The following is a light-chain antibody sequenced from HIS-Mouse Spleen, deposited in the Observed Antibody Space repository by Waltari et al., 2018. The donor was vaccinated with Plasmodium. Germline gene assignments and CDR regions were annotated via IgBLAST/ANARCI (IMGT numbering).Light chain of an antibody. J-gene: IGLJ2*01. CDR3: CSYAGSYTVV. CDR2: DVS. Sequence: QSALTQPRSVSGSPGQSVTISCTGTSSDVVGYNYVSWYQQHPGKAPNLMIYDVSKRPSGVPDRFSGSKSGNTASLTISGLQAEDEADYYCCSYAGSYTVVFGGGTKLTVL. CDR1: SSDVVGYNY. V-gene: IGLV2-11*01.